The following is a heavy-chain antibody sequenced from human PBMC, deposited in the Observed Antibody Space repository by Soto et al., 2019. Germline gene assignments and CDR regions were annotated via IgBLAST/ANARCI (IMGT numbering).Heavy chain of an antibody. CDR1: GFTFSSYG. CDR3: AKDLIETTDIVVVPAAIRFDYYGMDV. Sequence: GGSLRLSCAASGFTFSSYGMHWVRQAPGKGLEWVAVISYDGSNKYYADSVKGRFTISRDNSKNTLYLQMNSLRAEDTAVYYCAKDLIETTDIVVVPAAIRFDYYGMDVWGQGTTVT. J-gene: IGHJ6*02. V-gene: IGHV3-30*18. CDR2: ISYDGSNK. D-gene: IGHD2-2*02.